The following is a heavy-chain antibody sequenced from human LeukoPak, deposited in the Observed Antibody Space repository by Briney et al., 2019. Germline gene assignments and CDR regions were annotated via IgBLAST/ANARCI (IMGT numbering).Heavy chain of an antibody. CDR2: IKEDGSEK. CDR1: GFAFGTFW. J-gene: IGHJ4*02. Sequence: GGSLRLSCAASGFAFGTFWLTWVRQAPGKGLEWVANIKEDGSEKYYVDSVKGRFTISRDNAKKSLYMQMKSLRVEDTAVYYCACSVSGHPFYFDSWGQGTLVTVSS. CDR3: ACSVSGHPFYFDS. D-gene: IGHD5-12*01. V-gene: IGHV3-7*05.